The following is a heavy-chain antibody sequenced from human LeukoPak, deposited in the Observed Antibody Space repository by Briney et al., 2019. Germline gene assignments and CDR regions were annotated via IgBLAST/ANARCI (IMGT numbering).Heavy chain of an antibody. D-gene: IGHD3-10*01. CDR2: IYYSGST. CDR1: GGSISSYY. Sequence: SETLSLTCTVSGGSISSYYWSWIRQPPGKGLEWIGYIYYSGSTNYNPSLKSRVTISVDTSKNQFSLKLSSVTAADTAVYYCARLWQYGSGAYFDYWGQGTLVTVSS. J-gene: IGHJ4*02. CDR3: ARLWQYGSGAYFDY. V-gene: IGHV4-59*08.